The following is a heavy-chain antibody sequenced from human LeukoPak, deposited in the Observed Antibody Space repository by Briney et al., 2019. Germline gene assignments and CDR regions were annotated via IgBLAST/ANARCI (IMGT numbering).Heavy chain of an antibody. J-gene: IGHJ4*02. V-gene: IGHV3-30*02. CDR1: GFTFSSYG. CDR2: IRYDGSNK. D-gene: IGHD3-22*01. Sequence: QSGGSLRLSCAASGFTFSSYGMHWVRQAPGKGLEWVAFIRYDGSNKYYADSVKGRFTISRDNSKNTLYLQMNSLRAEDTAVYYCAKDSSGYHYAGPFDYWGQGTLVTVSS. CDR3: AKDSSGYHYAGPFDY.